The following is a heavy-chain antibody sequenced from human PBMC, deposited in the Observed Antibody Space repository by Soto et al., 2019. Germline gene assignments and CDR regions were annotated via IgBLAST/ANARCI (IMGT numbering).Heavy chain of an antibody. CDR3: ARAKSGSYEGYYYYGMDV. D-gene: IGHD1-26*01. V-gene: IGHV4-30-2*01. CDR1: GGSISSGGYS. J-gene: IGHJ6*02. Sequence: SETLSLTCAVSGGSISSGGYSWSWIRQPPGKGLEWIGYIYHSGSTYYNPSLKSRVTISVDRSKNQFSLKLSSVTAADTAVYYCARAKSGSYEGYYYYGMDVWGQGTTVTVS. CDR2: IYHSGST.